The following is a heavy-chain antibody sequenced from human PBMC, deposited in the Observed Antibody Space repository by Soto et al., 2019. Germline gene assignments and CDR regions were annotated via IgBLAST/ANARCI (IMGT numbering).Heavy chain of an antibody. CDR3: ARGAGDYYYYGMDV. D-gene: IGHD6-19*01. J-gene: IGHJ6*02. CDR1: GFTFSSYG. Sequence: QVQLVESGGGVVQPGRSLRLSCAASGFTFSSYGMHWVRQAPGKGLEWVAVIWYDGSNKYYADSVKGRFTISRDNSKNTLYLQMKSLRAEDTAVYYCARGAGDYYYYGMDVWGQGTTVTVSS. CDR2: IWYDGSNK. V-gene: IGHV3-33*01.